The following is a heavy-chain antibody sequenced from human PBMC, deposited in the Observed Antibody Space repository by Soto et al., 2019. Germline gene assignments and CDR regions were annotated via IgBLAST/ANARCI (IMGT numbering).Heavy chain of an antibody. CDR2: INSDGSVS. CDR3: ARGDCVGGSCYSLAGSFYSYMDV. Sequence: EVKLVESGGGLVQPGGSLRLSCAASGFTFSNYWMYWVRQAPGQGLVWVSRINSDGSVSRYADSVKGRLTISRDNVKNPLYLQMNSLRVEDTAVYYCARGDCVGGSCYSLAGSFYSYMDVWGKGTTVTVFS. CDR1: GFTFSNYW. V-gene: IGHV3-74*01. J-gene: IGHJ6*03. D-gene: IGHD2-15*01.